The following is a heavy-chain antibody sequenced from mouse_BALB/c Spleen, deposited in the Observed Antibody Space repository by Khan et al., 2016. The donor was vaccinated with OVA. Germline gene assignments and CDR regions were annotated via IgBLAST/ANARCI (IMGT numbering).Heavy chain of an antibody. CDR3: ATSGYGGFAY. V-gene: IGHV1-80*01. J-gene: IGHJ3*01. Sequence: QVQLKQPGAELVRPGSLVKISCKTSGYAFSDFWTNWVKQRLGQGLERIGQIYLGDGEIYYNGRFKGNATLTADKSSSTATMQPSSLQSEDRAVYFCATSGYGGFAYWGQGTLVTVSA. CDR1: GYAFSDFW. CDR2: IYLGDGEI. D-gene: IGHD1-1*02.